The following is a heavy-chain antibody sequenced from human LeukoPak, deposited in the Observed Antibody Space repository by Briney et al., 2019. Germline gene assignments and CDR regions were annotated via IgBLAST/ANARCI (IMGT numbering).Heavy chain of an antibody. CDR3: AKGSWNDYYYGMDV. CDR1: GFTFDDYG. Sequence: GGSLRLSCAASGFTFDDYGMSWVRQAPGKGLEWVSAISGSGGSTYYADSAKGRFTISRDNSKNTLYLQMNSLRAEDTAVYYCAKGSWNDYYYGMDVWGQGTTVTVSS. CDR2: ISGSGGST. D-gene: IGHD1-1*01. J-gene: IGHJ6*02. V-gene: IGHV3-23*01.